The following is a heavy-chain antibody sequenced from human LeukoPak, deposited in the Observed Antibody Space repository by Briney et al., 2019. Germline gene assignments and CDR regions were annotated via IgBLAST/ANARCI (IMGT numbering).Heavy chain of an antibody. CDR2: IYHSGST. CDR1: GYSISSGYY. CDR3: ARGGYSGYDRLGY. J-gene: IGHJ4*02. D-gene: IGHD5-12*01. V-gene: IGHV4-38-2*01. Sequence: PSETLSLTCAVSGYSISSGYYWGWIRQPPGQGLEWIGSIYHSGSTYYNPSLKSRVTISVDTSKNQFSLKLSSVTAADTAVYYCARGGYSGYDRLGYWGQGTLVTVSS.